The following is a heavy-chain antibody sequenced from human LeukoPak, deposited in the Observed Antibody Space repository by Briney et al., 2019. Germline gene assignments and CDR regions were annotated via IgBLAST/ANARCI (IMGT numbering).Heavy chain of an antibody. V-gene: IGHV4-34*01. J-gene: IGHJ4*02. CDR2: INHSGST. CDR1: GASFSDYY. CDR3: AVIAAAGTSVDY. Sequence: SETLSLTCAVYGASFSDYYWSWIRQPPGKGLEWIGEINHSGSTNYNPSLKSRVTISVDTSKNQFSLKLSSVTAADTAVYYCAVIAAAGTSVDYWGQGTLVTVSS. D-gene: IGHD6-13*01.